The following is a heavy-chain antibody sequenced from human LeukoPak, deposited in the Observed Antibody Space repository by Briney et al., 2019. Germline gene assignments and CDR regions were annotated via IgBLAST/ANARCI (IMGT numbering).Heavy chain of an antibody. CDR2: IKQDGSAK. Sequence: GGSLRLSCSASEFTFSNFWMSWVRQAPGKGPEWVANIKQDGSAKYYVDSVKGRFTISRDNAETSLHLQMNSLRAEDTAVYYCARGGNHGDYWYFDLWGRGTLVTVSS. CDR1: EFTFSNFW. CDR3: ARGGNHGDYWYFDL. V-gene: IGHV3-7*01. D-gene: IGHD4-17*01. J-gene: IGHJ2*01.